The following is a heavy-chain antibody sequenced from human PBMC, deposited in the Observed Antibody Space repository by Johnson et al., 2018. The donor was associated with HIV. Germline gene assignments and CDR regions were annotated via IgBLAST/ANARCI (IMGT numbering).Heavy chain of an antibody. V-gene: IGHV3-7*05. J-gene: IGHJ3*02. D-gene: IGHD3-9*01. CDR1: GLSFSTSY. CDR3: ARDPDWSAFDI. Sequence: VQLVESGGGWVQPGGSLRLSCAASGLSFSTSYMTWVRQAPGKGLEWVATINEDGTGKNHVDSVKGRFAISRDNTKNSLYLQMDSLGVDDTAVYYCARDPDWSAFDIWGQGTMVTVSS. CDR2: INEDGTGK.